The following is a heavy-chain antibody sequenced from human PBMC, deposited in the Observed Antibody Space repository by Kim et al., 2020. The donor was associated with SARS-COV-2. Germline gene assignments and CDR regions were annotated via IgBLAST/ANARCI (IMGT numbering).Heavy chain of an antibody. J-gene: IGHJ4*02. V-gene: IGHV3-15*01. D-gene: IGHD3-10*01. CDR1: GFTFSNAW. CDR2: IKSKTDGGTT. Sequence: GGSLRLSCAASGFTFSNAWMSWVRQAPGKGLEWVGRIKSKTDGGTTDYAAPVKGRFTISRDDSKNTLYLQMNSLKTEDTAVYYCTTELWFGEFVDYWGQGTLVTVSS. CDR3: TTELWFGEFVDY.